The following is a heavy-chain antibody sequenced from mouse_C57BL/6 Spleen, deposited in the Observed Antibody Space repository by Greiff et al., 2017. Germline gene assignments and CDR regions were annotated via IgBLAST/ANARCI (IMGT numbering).Heavy chain of an antibody. CDR1: GYTFTSYW. CDR3: ARGGDY. V-gene: IGHV1-69*01. Sequence: VQLQQSGAELVMPGASVKLSCKASGYTFTSYWMHWVKQRPGQGLEWIGEIDPSDSYTNYNQKFKGKSTWTVDKSSSTAYMQLSSLTSEDSAVYYCARGGDYWGQGTTLTVSS. J-gene: IGHJ2*01. CDR2: IDPSDSYT.